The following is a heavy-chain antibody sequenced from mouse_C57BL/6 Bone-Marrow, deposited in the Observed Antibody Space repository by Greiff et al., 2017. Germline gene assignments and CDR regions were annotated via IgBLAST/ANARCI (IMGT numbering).Heavy chain of an antibody. CDR1: GFTFSSYA. Sequence: EVKLVESGGGLVKPGGSLKLSCAASGFTFSSYAMSWVRQTPEKRLEWVATISDGGSYTYYPDNVKGRFTISRDNAKNNLYLQMSHLKSEDTAMYYCTRDDGYLFAYWCQGTLVTVSA. CDR2: ISDGGSYT. J-gene: IGHJ3*01. V-gene: IGHV5-4*01. CDR3: TRDDGYLFAY. D-gene: IGHD2-3*01.